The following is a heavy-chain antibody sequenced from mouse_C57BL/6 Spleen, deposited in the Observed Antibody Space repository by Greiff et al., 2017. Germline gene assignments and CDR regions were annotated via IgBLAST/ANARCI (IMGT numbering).Heavy chain of an antibody. D-gene: IGHD3-2*02. Sequence: QVQLQQSGAELVKPGASVTISCKASGYAFSSYWMNWVKQRPGKGLEWIGQIYPGDGDTNYNGKFKGKATLTADKSSSTAYMQLSSLTSEDSAVYFCARWGSSDLGNYFDYWGQGTTLTVSS. CDR1: GYAFSSYW. CDR3: ARWGSSDLGNYFDY. CDR2: IYPGDGDT. V-gene: IGHV1-80*01. J-gene: IGHJ2*01.